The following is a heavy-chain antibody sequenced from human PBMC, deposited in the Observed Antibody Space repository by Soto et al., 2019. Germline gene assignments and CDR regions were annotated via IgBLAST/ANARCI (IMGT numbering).Heavy chain of an antibody. J-gene: IGHJ4*02. Sequence: SLRLSCVASGFIFGSYGMHWVRQAPGEGLEWVAVISYDGTNKYYADSVKGRFTISRDNSKNTLWLQMNSLRAEDTAVYYCAQVPRYTVTPPDDYWGQGTLVTVSS. D-gene: IGHD4-17*01. V-gene: IGHV3-30*18. CDR1: GFIFGSYG. CDR2: ISYDGTNK. CDR3: AQVPRYTVTPPDDY.